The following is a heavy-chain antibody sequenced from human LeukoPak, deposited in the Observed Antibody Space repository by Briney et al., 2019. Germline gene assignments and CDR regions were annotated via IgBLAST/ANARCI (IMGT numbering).Heavy chain of an antibody. Sequence: GGSLRLSCAASGFTFSNDGMSWVRQAPGKRPEWISYINSRSSDIHYADSVRGRFTIYRDNVKNSLFLQMNSLRVEDTAVYFCARDGVALYWGQGTLVTVSS. V-gene: IGHV3-48*01. CDR2: INSRSSDI. CDR1: GFTFSNDG. D-gene: IGHD2-15*01. CDR3: ARDGVALY. J-gene: IGHJ4*02.